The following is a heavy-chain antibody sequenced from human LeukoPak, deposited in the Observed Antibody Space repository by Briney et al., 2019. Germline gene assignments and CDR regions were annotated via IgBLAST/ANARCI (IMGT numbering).Heavy chain of an antibody. Sequence: GGSLRLSCAASGFTVSSNYMSWVRQAPGKGLEWVSVIYDGGSTYYSDFVKGRFTISRDNSKNTLFLQMNSLRAEDTAVFYCARSRLDAFDIWGQGTLVTVSS. CDR2: IYDGGST. CDR1: GFTVSSNY. V-gene: IGHV3-53*01. D-gene: IGHD6-19*01. J-gene: IGHJ3*02. CDR3: ARSRLDAFDI.